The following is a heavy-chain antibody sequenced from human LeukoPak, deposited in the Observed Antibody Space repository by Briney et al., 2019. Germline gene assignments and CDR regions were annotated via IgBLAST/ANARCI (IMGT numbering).Heavy chain of an antibody. CDR3: ARDPPQTRYFDL. J-gene: IGHJ2*01. CDR2: INPSGGST. V-gene: IGHV1-46*01. Sequence: GASVKVSCKASGYTFTSCYVHWVRQAPGQGLEWMGIINPSGGSTSYAQKFQGRVTMTRDTSTSTVYMELSSLRSEDTAVYYCARDPPQTRYFDLWGRGTLVTVSS. CDR1: GYTFTSCY.